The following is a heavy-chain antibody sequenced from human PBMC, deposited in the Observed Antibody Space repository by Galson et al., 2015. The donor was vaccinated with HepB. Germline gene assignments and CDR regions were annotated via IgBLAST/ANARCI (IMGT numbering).Heavy chain of an antibody. J-gene: IGHJ4*02. CDR1: GFSLSTSGVG. V-gene: IGHV2-5*02. CDR3: AHRRGYGDLYYFDY. CDR2: IYWDDDK. D-gene: IGHD4-17*01. Sequence: PALVKPTQTLTLTCTFSGFSLSTSGVGVGWIRQPPGKALEWLALIYWDDDKRYSPSLKSRLTITKDTSKNQVVLTMTNMDPVDTATYYCAHRRGYGDLYYFDYWGQGTLATVSS.